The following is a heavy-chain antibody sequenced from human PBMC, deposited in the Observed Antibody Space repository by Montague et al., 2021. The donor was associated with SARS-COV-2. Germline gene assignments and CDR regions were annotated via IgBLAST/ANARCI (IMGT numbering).Heavy chain of an antibody. Sequence: PPLVKPTQTLTLTCTFSGFSLSTSGMCVSWIRQPPGKAPEWLALIDWDDDKYYGTSLKTRLTISKDTSKNQVVLTMTNMDPVDTATYYCARIRYDILTGYYYGMDVWGQGTTVTVSS. V-gene: IGHV2-70*01. J-gene: IGHJ6*02. CDR2: IDWDDDK. D-gene: IGHD3-9*01. CDR3: ARIRYDILTGYYYGMDV. CDR1: GFSLSTSGMC.